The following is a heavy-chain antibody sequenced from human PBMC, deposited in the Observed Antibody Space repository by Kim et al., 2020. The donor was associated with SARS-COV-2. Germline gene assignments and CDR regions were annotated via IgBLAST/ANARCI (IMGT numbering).Heavy chain of an antibody. D-gene: IGHD2-15*01. CDR2: TCYRSKWYN. CDR3: ARRICSGGTCFIDY. CDR1: GDSVSSNNVA. V-gene: IGHV6-1*01. Sequence: SQTLSLTCAISGDSVSSNNVAWNWIRQSPSRGLEWLGATCYRSKWYNDYAVSVKSRITINPDTSKNQFSLQLNSVTPEDTAVYYCARRICSGGTCFIDYWGQGTLVTVSS. J-gene: IGHJ4*02.